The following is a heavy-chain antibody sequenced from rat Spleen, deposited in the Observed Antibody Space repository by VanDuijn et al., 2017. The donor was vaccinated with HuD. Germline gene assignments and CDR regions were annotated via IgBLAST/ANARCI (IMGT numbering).Heavy chain of an antibody. CDR2: ISYDGTAT. D-gene: IGHD1-11*01. CDR3: ARHYGGYSEYVMDA. V-gene: IGHV5-25*01. Sequence: EVQLVESGGGLVQPGRSMKLSCAASGLSFSNYDMAWVRQAPTKGLEWVASISYDGTATYYRDSVKGRFTLSRDNAKNTLYLQMDSLRSEDTATYYCARHYGGYSEYVMDAWGQGASVTVSS. J-gene: IGHJ4*01. CDR1: GLSFSNYD.